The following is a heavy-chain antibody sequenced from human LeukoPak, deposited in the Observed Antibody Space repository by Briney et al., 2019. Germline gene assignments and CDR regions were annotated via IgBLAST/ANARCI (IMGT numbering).Heavy chain of an antibody. V-gene: IGHV3-48*03. J-gene: IGHJ3*02. CDR3: ARDLPARVIGATTYDAFDI. D-gene: IGHD2-15*01. CDR2: ISSSGSTI. Sequence: GGSLRLSCAASGFTFSSYEMNWVRQAPGKGLEWVSYISSSGSTIYYADSVKDRFTISRDNSKNTLYLQMNSLRVEDTAMYYCARDLPARVIGATTYDAFDIWGRGTMVTVSS. CDR1: GFTFSSYE.